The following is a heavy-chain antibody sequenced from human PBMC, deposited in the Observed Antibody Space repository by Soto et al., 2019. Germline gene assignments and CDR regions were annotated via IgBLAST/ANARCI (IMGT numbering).Heavy chain of an antibody. J-gene: IGHJ4*02. CDR2: AYYSEST. CDR3: ARQRNWKVDY. V-gene: IGHV4-39*01. CDR1: GGSIRSSTYQ. Sequence: NPSETLSLTCTVSGGSIRSSTYQWGWIRQPPGRGLEWIGSAYYSESTYYNPSLKSRVTISVDASKNQFSLRVNSVTAADTAVYYCARQRNWKVDYWEQGTLVTVSS. D-gene: IGHD1-1*01.